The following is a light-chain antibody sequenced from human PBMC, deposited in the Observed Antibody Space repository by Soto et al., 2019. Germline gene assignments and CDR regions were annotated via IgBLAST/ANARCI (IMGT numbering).Light chain of an antibody. V-gene: IGKV3-20*01. CDR1: QSVTMSY. CDR3: QQYGSSRT. CDR2: GAS. J-gene: IGKJ2*01. Sequence: EMVLTQSPDTLSLSPGETATLSCRASQSVTMSYLAWYQQRPGQAPRLLIYGASSRAGGIPDRFSGSGSGTDFTLTISRLEPEDFAVYYCQQYGSSRTFGQGTKLEIK.